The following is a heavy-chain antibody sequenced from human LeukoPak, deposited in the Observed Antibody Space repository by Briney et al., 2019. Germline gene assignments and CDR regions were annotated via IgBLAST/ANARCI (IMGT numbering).Heavy chain of an antibody. D-gene: IGHD1-26*01. Sequence: ASVKVSCKASGYTFTGYYIHWVRQAPGKGLEWMGWINPNSGGTNYAQKFQGRVTITRDTSTSTAYMELSRLTSDDTAVYYCARALRSGSYREFDYWGQGTLVTVSS. V-gene: IGHV1-2*02. CDR1: GYTFTGYY. CDR3: ARALRSGSYREFDY. CDR2: INPNSGGT. J-gene: IGHJ4*02.